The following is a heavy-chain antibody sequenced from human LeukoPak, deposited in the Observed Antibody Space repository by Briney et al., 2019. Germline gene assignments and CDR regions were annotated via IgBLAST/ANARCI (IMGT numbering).Heavy chain of an antibody. CDR3: AKPTWATWGDAFDI. V-gene: IGHV3-64*01. CDR2: ISSNGGST. Sequence: PGGSLRLSCAASGFTFSSYAMHWVRQAPGKGLEYVSAISSNGGSTYYANSVKGRFAISRDNSKNTLYLQMNSLRAEDTAVYYCAKPTWATWGDAFDIWGQGTMVTVSS. J-gene: IGHJ3*02. D-gene: IGHD5-12*01. CDR1: GFTFSSYA.